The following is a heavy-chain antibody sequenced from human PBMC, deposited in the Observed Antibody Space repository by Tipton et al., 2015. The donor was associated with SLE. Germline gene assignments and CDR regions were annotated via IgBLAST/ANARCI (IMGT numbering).Heavy chain of an antibody. CDR2: IYYSRHT. V-gene: IGHV4-59*11. D-gene: IGHD2-2*03. CDR3: ARGVAIYWITYYDYYMDV. J-gene: IGHJ6*03. CDR1: GASISSHY. Sequence: LRLSCTVSGASISSHYWNWIRQTPGKGLEWIGYIYYSRHTNYNPSLESRVTISVDTTKSQFSLKLSSVTAADTGVYYCARGVAIYWITYYDYYMDVWGKGTTVTVSS.